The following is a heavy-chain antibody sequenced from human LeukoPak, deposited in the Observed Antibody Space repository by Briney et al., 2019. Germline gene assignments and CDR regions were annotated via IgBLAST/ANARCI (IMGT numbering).Heavy chain of an antibody. CDR3: AREGIAAARDAFDI. CDR2: IYYSGST. V-gene: IGHV4-59*01. D-gene: IGHD6-13*01. Sequence: SETLSLTCTVSGGSISSYYWSWIRQPPGKGLEWIGYIYYSGSTNYNPSLKSRVTISVDTSKNQFSLKLSSVTAADTAVYYCAREGIAAARDAFDIWGQGTMVTASS. CDR1: GGSISSYY. J-gene: IGHJ3*02.